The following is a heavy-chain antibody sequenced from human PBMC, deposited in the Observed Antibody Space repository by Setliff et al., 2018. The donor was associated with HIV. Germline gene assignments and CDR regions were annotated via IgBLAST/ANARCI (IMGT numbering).Heavy chain of an antibody. CDR1: GGSISPHY. J-gene: IGHJ6*03. CDR2: IYNSGST. D-gene: IGHD1-26*01. Sequence: SETLSLTCTVSGGSISPHYWSWIRQPPGKGLEWIGNIYNSGSTNYNPSLNSRVTISVDTSKNQFSLKLSSVTAADAAVYYCARDRPWEGKYYYYMDVWGKGTTVTVSS. CDR3: ARDRPWEGKYYYYMDV. V-gene: IGHV4-59*11.